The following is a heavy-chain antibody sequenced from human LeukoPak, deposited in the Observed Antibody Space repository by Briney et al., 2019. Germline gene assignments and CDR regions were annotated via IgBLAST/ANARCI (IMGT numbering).Heavy chain of an antibody. Sequence: ASVKVSCKASGGTFSSYAISWVRQAPGQGLEWMGWINTNTGNPTYAQGFTERFVFSLDTSVSTAYLQISSLKAEDTAVEYCARDTPSYYYGMDVWGQGTTVTVSS. CDR2: INTNTGNP. V-gene: IGHV7-4-1*02. J-gene: IGHJ6*02. CDR3: ARDTPSYYYGMDV. CDR1: GGTFSSYA.